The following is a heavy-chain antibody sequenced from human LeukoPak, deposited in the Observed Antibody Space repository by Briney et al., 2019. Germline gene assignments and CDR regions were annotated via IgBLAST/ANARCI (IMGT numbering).Heavy chain of an antibody. CDR2: IWYDGSNK. Sequence: GGSLRLSCAASGFTFNNYGIHWVRQAPGKGLEWVAVIWYDGSNKYYADSLKGRFTISRDNSKNTLYLQMNSLRAEDTAVYYCVRGGYYDSGGYFDWFDPWGQGTLVTVSS. CDR3: VRGGYYDSGGYFDWFDP. J-gene: IGHJ5*02. V-gene: IGHV3-33*01. CDR1: GFTFNNYG. D-gene: IGHD3-22*01.